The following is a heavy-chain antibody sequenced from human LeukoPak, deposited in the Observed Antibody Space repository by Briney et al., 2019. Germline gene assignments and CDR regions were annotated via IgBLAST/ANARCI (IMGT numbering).Heavy chain of an antibody. D-gene: IGHD3-22*01. J-gene: IGHJ4*02. CDR3: ARDREYFYASSGYPDY. CDR1: GFTFSDHY. Sequence: PGGSLRLSCVASGFTFSDHYMSWIRQAPGKGLEWIASISSGSTTHYADSVKGRFTVSRDSAKNSLFLQINSLTGEDTAVYYCARDREYFYASSGYPDYWGQGTLVTVSS. V-gene: IGHV3-69-1*02. CDR2: ISSGSTT.